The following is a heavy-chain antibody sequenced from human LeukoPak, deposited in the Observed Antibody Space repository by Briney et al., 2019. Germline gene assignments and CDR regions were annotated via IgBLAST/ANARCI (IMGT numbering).Heavy chain of an antibody. D-gene: IGHD3-22*01. V-gene: IGHV3-74*01. Sequence: GGSLRLPCAASGFTFSSYWMHWVRQAPGKGLVWVSRINTDGSSTSYADSVKGRFTISRDNAKNTLYLQMNSLRAEDTAVYYCAPRRDSSGYYPFDYWGQGTLVTVSS. J-gene: IGHJ4*02. CDR2: INTDGSST. CDR1: GFTFSSYW. CDR3: APRRDSSGYYPFDY.